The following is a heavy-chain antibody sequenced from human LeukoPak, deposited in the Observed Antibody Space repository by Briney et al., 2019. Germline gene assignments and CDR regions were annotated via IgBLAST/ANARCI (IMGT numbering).Heavy chain of an antibody. CDR3: AKDLHYYDSTSPSN. J-gene: IGHJ4*02. Sequence: PGGSLRLSCAASGFTVSNNYMSWVRQAPGKGLEWVSVIYSGGSTYYADSVKGRFTISRDNSKNTLYLQMNSLRAEDTAVYYCAKDLHYYDSTSPSNWGQGTLVTVSS. D-gene: IGHD3-22*01. V-gene: IGHV3-53*01. CDR1: GFTVSNNY. CDR2: IYSGGST.